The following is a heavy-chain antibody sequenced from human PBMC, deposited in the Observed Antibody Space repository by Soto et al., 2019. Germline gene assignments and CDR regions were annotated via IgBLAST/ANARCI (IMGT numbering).Heavy chain of an antibody. CDR1: GYTFTSYY. Sequence: ASVKVSCKASGYTFTSYYMHWVRQAPGQGLEWMGIINPSGGSTSYAQKFQGRVTMTRDTSTSTVYMELSSLRPEDTAVYYCARDQGGGYDFHYFDYWGQGTLVTVS. J-gene: IGHJ4*02. D-gene: IGHD5-12*01. V-gene: IGHV1-46*03. CDR3: ARDQGGGYDFHYFDY. CDR2: INPSGGST.